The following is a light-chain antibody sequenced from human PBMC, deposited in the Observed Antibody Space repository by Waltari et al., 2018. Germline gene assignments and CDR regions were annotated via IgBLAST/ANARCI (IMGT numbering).Light chain of an antibody. Sequence: QSVLTQPPSASGTPGQRVTISCSGSSSNIGSNYVYWYLQLPGSAPKLLIYVNSQCPSGVTAGFSGSKAGTSASLAISGLRSEEEADYYFAAWDDSLSAPLFGGGTKLTVL. CDR1: SSNIGSNY. CDR2: VNS. V-gene: IGLV1-47*01. CDR3: AAWDDSLSAPL. J-gene: IGLJ3*02.